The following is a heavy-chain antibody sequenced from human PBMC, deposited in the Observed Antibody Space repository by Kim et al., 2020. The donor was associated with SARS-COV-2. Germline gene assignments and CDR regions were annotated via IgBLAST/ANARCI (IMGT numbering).Heavy chain of an antibody. V-gene: IGHV4-39*01. CDR1: GGSISSSRYY. CDR2: MYYTGTI. J-gene: IGHJ4*02. CDR3: VGTLAAGSYDGPFDY. Sequence: SETLSLTCTVSGGSISSSRYYWGWIRQPPWKGLEWIGSMYYTGTIYTNPTLKSRVAMSVDTAKNQFALNLRSLTAAATAVYYCVGTLAAGSYDGPFDYWGQGNLVTVSS. D-gene: IGHD1-26*01.